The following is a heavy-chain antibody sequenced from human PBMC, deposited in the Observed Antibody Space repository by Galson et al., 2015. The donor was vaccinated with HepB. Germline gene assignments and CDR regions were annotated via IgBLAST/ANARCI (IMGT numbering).Heavy chain of an antibody. CDR3: AHLVLGPGIAAAGFAY. D-gene: IGHD6-13*01. V-gene: IGHV2-5*08. Sequence: PALVKPTQTLTLTCTFSGFSLSTSEMCMSWIRQPPGKALEWLALIYWDDDKRYSPSLKSRLTITKDTSKNQVVLTMTNMDPVDTATYYCAHLVLGPGIAAAGFAYWGQGTLVTVSS. CDR1: GFSLSTSEMC. CDR2: IYWDDDK. J-gene: IGHJ4*02.